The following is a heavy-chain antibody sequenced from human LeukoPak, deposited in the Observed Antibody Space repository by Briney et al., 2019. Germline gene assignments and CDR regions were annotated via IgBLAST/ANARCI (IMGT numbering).Heavy chain of an antibody. J-gene: IGHJ4*02. CDR1: GFTFSSYA. Sequence: GGSLRLSCAASGFTFSSYAMSWVRQAPGKGLEWVSAISGSGGSTYYADSVKGRFTISRDNSKNTLYLQMNSLGAEDTAVYYCAKVWVVADRAADYWGQGTLVTVSS. D-gene: IGHD2-15*01. CDR3: AKVWVVADRAADY. V-gene: IGHV3-23*01. CDR2: ISGSGGST.